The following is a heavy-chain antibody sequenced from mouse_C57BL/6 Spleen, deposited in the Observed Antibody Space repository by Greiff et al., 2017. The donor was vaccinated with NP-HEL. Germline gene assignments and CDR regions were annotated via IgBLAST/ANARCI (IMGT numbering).Heavy chain of an antibody. Sequence: VHVKQSGAELVRPGASVKFSCTASGFNIKDDYMHWVKQRPEQGLEWIGWIDPENGDTEYASKFQGKATITADTSSNTAYLQLSSLTSEDTAVYYCTTGIYYDYPFAYWGQGTLVTVSA. D-gene: IGHD2-4*01. V-gene: IGHV14-4*01. CDR2: IDPENGDT. J-gene: IGHJ3*01. CDR1: GFNIKDDY. CDR3: TTGIYYDYPFAY.